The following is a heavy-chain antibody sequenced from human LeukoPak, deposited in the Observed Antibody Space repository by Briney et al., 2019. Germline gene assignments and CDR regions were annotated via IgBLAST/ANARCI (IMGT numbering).Heavy chain of an antibody. CDR2: ISDYNGNT. D-gene: IGHD3-9*01. V-gene: IGHV1-18*01. Sequence: GASVKVSCQASGYTFTSYGISWVRQAPGQGLEWMGRISDYNGNTNYAQKLQGRVTMTTDTSTSTAYMELRSLRSDDTAVYYCARNDYDILTGYGIYVDYWGQGTLVTVSS. J-gene: IGHJ4*02. CDR1: GYTFTSYG. CDR3: ARNDYDILTGYGIYVDY.